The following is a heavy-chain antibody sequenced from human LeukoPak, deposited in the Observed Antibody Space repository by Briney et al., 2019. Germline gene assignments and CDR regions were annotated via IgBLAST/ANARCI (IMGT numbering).Heavy chain of an antibody. D-gene: IGHD5-18*01. V-gene: IGHV3-7*01. CDR2: IKKDSTEK. CDR1: GFTFTNYW. Sequence: GGSLRPSCAASGFTFTNYWMSWVRQAPGKGLEWVANIKKDSTEKYYVDSVRGRFTISRDNAENSLHLQMNSLRAEDTAVYYCVRDGGRYSYASDWGQGTMVIVSS. CDR3: VRDGGRYSYASD. J-gene: IGHJ3*01.